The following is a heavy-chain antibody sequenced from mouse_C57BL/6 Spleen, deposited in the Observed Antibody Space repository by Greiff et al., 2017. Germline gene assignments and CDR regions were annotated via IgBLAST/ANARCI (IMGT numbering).Heavy chain of an antibody. D-gene: IGHD2-4*01. CDR3: ARGGLDYAMDY. CDR1: GYSITSGYA. V-gene: IGHV3-1*01. Sequence: VQLKESGPGMVKPSQSLSLTCTVTGYSITSGYAWHWIRHFPGNKLEWMGYISYSGSTNYNPSLKSRISITHDTSKNHFFLKLNSVTTEDTATYYCARGGLDYAMDYWGQGTSVTVSS. CDR2: ISYSGST. J-gene: IGHJ4*01.